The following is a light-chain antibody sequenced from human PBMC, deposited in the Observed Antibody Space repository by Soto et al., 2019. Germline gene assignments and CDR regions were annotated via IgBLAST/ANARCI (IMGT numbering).Light chain of an antibody. CDR3: QLGIN. J-gene: IGKJ5*01. CDR1: QSVSSSY. V-gene: IGKV3D-7*01. Sequence: ELVMTLSPATLSVSPGERVTLSCRASQSVSSSYLTWYPQKPGQAPRLLIYGASTRATGSPARFSGSGSVTDFTLTISGLQPEDFAVYYCQLGINCGQGTRRAIK. CDR2: GAS.